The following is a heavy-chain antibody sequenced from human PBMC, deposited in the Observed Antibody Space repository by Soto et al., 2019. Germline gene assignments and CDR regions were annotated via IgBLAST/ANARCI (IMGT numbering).Heavy chain of an antibody. Sequence: EVQLVESGGGLVQPDRSLRLSCAASGFTFDDYAMHWVRQAPGKGLEWVSGISWNSETIGYADSVKGRFTISRDNAKKSLYLQMNTLRAEDTALYFCAKDSSVDCNSSSCYDSYFDYWGQGTLVTVSS. CDR3: AKDSSVDCNSSSCYDSYFDY. CDR2: ISWNSETI. CDR1: GFTFDDYA. D-gene: IGHD2-2*01. J-gene: IGHJ4*02. V-gene: IGHV3-9*01.